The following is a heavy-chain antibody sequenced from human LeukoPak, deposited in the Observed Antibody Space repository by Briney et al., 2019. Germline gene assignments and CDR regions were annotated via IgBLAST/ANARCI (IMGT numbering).Heavy chain of an antibody. CDR1: GGTFSSYA. D-gene: IGHD3-10*01. V-gene: IGHV1-2*02. CDR3: ARDLSVRGFSSPYYFDY. J-gene: IGHJ4*02. Sequence: GASVKVSCKASGGTFSSYAISWVRQAPGQGREWMGWINPNSGGTNYAQKFQGRVTMTRDTSISTAYMELSRLRSDDTAVYYCARDLSVRGFSSPYYFDYWGQGTLVTVSS. CDR2: INPNSGGT.